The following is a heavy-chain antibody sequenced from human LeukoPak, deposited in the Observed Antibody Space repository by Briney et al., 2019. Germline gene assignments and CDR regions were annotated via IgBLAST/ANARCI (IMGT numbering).Heavy chain of an antibody. J-gene: IGHJ4*02. CDR2: IYTGGSA. CDR1: GGSITNYY. Sequence: SETLSLTCTVSGGSITNYYWSWIRQPAGKGLEWIGRIYTGGSASYNPSLKGRVTMSTDTSRNQVSLKLTSVTAADTAVYYCTREPLPWGQGTLVTVSS. V-gene: IGHV4-4*07. CDR3: TREPLP.